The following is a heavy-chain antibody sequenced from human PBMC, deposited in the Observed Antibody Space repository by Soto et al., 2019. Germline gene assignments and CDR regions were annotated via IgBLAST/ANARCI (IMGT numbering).Heavy chain of an antibody. CDR2: IVGDSGNT. Sequence: QVQVMQSGAQLTQPGASVKVSCETSGYPLPTYGLSWVRQAPGQGLEWMGWIVGDSGNTVYAQKFQGRVTMYRDTSTSTGYMELRRLTSDDSAPYYCATVSGYGSGSRRFDFWGQGTLVSVSS. CDR1: GYPLPTYG. V-gene: IGHV1-18*01. D-gene: IGHD3-10*01. J-gene: IGHJ4*02. CDR3: ATVSGYGSGSRRFDF.